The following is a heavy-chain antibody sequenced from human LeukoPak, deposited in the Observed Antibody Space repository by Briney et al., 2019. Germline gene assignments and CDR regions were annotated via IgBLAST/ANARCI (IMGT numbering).Heavy chain of an antibody. CDR1: GYTFTSYY. Sequence: ASVKVSCKASGYTFTSYYMHWVRQAPGQGLEWMGIIYPSGGSTSNAQKFQSRVTMTRDTSTSTVYMELSSLRSEDTAVYYCAREVVGATTKGAYDYWGQGTLVTVSS. D-gene: IGHD1-26*01. V-gene: IGHV1-46*03. CDR3: AREVVGATTKGAYDY. J-gene: IGHJ4*02. CDR2: IYPSGGST.